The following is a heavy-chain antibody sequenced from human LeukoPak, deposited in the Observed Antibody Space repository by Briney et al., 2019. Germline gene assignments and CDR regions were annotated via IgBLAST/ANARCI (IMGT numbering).Heavy chain of an antibody. Sequence: GGSLRLSCAASGFMFNNYPMTWVRQAPGEGLGWDSAIRTRDVITFYADSMMSRLTISRDSSKDTLYLQMNNLRVEDTALYFCAKLTSGWFEEFWGQGTLVTVSS. V-gene: IGHV3-23*01. CDR2: IRTRDVIT. D-gene: IGHD3-10*01. J-gene: IGHJ4*02. CDR3: AKLTSGWFEEF. CDR1: GFMFNNYP.